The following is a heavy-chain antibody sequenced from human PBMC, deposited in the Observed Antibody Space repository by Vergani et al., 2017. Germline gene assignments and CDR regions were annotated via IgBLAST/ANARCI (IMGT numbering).Heavy chain of an antibody. CDR3: ARHSGVRGVQLERRSGQGVFDY. CDR2: IYYSGST. V-gene: IGHV4-39*01. D-gene: IGHD1-1*01. CDR1: GGSISSSSYY. J-gene: IGHJ4*02. Sequence: QLQLQESGPGLVKPSETLSLTCTVSGGSISSSSYYWGWIRQPPGKGLEWIGSIYYSGSTYYNPSLKSRVTISVDTSKNQFYLKRSSLTAADTAVYYCARHSGVRGVQLERRSGQGVFDYWGQGTLVTVSS.